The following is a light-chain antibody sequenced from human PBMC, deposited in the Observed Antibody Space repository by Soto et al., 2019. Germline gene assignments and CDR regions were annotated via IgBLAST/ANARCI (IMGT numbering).Light chain of an antibody. J-gene: IGKJ1*01. CDR1: QSIGTY. Sequence: EIVLTQSPATLSLSPGDRATLSCRASQSIGTYLAWYQQKPGQAPSLLIYDASNRATGIPARFSGSGSGTDFTLTISSLEPEDFAVYFCQHLSNSTHTWTFGQGTKVEIK. CDR3: QHLSNSTHTWT. CDR2: DAS. V-gene: IGKV3-11*01.